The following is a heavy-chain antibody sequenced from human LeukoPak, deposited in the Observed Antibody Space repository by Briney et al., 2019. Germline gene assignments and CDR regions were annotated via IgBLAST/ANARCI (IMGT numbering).Heavy chain of an antibody. CDR3: ASIGSLVYYYYGMDL. CDR1: GFTFSSRE. Sequence: GGSLRLSCAASGFTFSSREMNWVRQAPGKGLQWVSYISSSGGTIYYADSVKGRFTISRDNAKNSLYLQMNSLRAEDTAVYYCASIGSLVYYYYGMDLWGQGTTVTVSS. V-gene: IGHV3-48*03. J-gene: IGHJ6*02. D-gene: IGHD3-10*01. CDR2: ISSSGGTI.